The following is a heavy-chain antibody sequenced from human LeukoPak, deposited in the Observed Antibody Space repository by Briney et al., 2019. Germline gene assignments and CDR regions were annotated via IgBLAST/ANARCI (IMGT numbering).Heavy chain of an antibody. CDR2: ISTYYGNT. V-gene: IGHV1-18*01. D-gene: IGHD3-10*01. Sequence: ASVKVSCKASGYTFTSYGISWVRQAPGQGLEWRGWISTYYGNTNYAQKLQGRVTMTTDTSTSTAYMELRSLRSDDTAVYYCARSFPYYYGSGRRPEFDPWGQGTLVTVSS. CDR3: ARSFPYYYGSGRRPEFDP. J-gene: IGHJ5*02. CDR1: GYTFTSYG.